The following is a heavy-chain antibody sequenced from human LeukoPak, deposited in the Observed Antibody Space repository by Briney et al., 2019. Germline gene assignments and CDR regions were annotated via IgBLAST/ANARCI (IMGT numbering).Heavy chain of an antibody. CDR3: ARGQYYDSSGYLDAFDI. CDR2: IYSSGST. D-gene: IGHD3-22*01. Sequence: GGSLRLSCAASGFTVSSNYMSWVRQAPGKGLEWVSVIYSSGSTYYADSVKGRFTISRDNSKNTLYLQMNSLRAEDTAVYYCARGQYYDSSGYLDAFDIWGQGTMVTVSS. J-gene: IGHJ3*02. CDR1: GFTVSSNY. V-gene: IGHV3-66*01.